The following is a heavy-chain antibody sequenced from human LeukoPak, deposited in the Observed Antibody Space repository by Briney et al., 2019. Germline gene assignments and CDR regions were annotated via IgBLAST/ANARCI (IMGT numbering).Heavy chain of an antibody. Sequence: GGSLRLSCATSGFSFSDNYMSWIRQAPGKGLQWLSYISGDGYDINYADSVKGRFTISRDNAKNSLHLQMNSLRPEDTALYYCVKDGALRPRNYYDTLYYFDYWGQGTLVTVSS. J-gene: IGHJ4*02. D-gene: IGHD3-22*01. CDR2: ISGDGYDI. CDR1: GFSFSDNY. CDR3: VKDGALRPRNYYDTLYYFDY. V-gene: IGHV3-11*01.